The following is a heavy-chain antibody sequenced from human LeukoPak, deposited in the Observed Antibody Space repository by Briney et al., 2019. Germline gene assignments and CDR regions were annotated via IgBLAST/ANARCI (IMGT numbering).Heavy chain of an antibody. CDR2: ISGNSKHV. CDR3: ARDQGSRPGYYYYYGMDV. D-gene: IGHD1-26*01. CDR1: GFTVSSNY. J-gene: IGHJ6*02. V-gene: IGHV3-21*01. Sequence: NAGGSLRLSCAASGFTVSSNYMSWARQAPGKGLEWVSSISGNSKHVYYGDSVKGRFTISRDNARNSLYLQMDSLRAEDTAVYYCARDQGSRPGYYYYYGMDVWGQGTTVTVSS.